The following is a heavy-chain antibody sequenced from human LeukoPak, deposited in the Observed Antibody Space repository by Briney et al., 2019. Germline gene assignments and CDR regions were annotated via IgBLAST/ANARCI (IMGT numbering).Heavy chain of an antibody. CDR2: IWYGGSNK. CDR1: GFTFSSYG. CDR3: AKDDGSGSFLDY. V-gene: IGHV3-30*02. D-gene: IGHD3-10*01. Sequence: GGSLRLSCAASGFTFSSYGMHWVRQAPGKGLEWVAVIWYGGSNKYYADSVKGRFTISRDNSKNTLYLQMNSLRAEDTAVYYCAKDDGSGSFLDYWGQGTLVTVSS. J-gene: IGHJ4*02.